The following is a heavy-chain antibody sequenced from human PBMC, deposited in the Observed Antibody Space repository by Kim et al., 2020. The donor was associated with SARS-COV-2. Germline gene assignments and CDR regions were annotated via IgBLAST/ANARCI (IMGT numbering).Heavy chain of an antibody. CDR1: GFTFSSYW. V-gene: IGHV3-74*01. CDR2: INRDGSST. CDR3: ARGSGMDV. Sequence: GGSLRLSCEGSGFTFSSYWMYWVRQAPGKGLVWVSRINRDGSSTAYADFVRGRFTISRDNAKNTLYLQMNSLRAEDTAVYYCARGSGMDVWGQGTTVIVSS. J-gene: IGHJ6*02.